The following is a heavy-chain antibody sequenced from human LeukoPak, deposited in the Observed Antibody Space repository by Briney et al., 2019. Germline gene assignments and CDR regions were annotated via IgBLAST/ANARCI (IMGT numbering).Heavy chain of an antibody. J-gene: IGHJ6*02. CDR3: ARDLSYCTITSCSYYYYGMDV. V-gene: IGHV3-48*03. D-gene: IGHD2-2*01. CDR2: ISSSGGTI. CDR1: GFMFSSSE. Sequence: GGSLRLSCAASGFMFSSSEMTWVRQAPGKGLEWVSYISSSGGTIYYADSVKGRFTISRDNAKNSLYLQMNSLRAEDTAVYYCARDLSYCTITSCSYYYYGMDVWGQGTTVTVSS.